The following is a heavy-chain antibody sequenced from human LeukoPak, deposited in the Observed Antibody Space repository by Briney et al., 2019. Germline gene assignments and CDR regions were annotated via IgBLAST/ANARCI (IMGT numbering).Heavy chain of an antibody. CDR3: TRGYYDFWSGFVPLFDY. CDR1: GGSISSYY. J-gene: IGHJ4*02. D-gene: IGHD3-3*01. Sequence: PSETLSLTCTVSGGSISSYYWSWIRQPPGKGLEWIGYIYYSGSTNYNPSLKSRVTISVDTSKNQFSLKLSSVTAADTAVYYCTRGYYDFWSGFVPLFDYWGQGTLVTVSS. V-gene: IGHV4-59*01. CDR2: IYYSGST.